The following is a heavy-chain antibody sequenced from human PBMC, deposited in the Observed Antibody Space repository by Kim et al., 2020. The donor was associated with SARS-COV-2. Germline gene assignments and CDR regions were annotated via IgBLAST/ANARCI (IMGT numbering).Heavy chain of an antibody. CDR2: ISRSSTYT. J-gene: IGHJ4*02. Sequence: GGSLRLSCAAAGFNFNNYYMTWIRRAPGKGLEWVSYISRSSTYTQYADSVRGRFTISRDNARNLLYLQMNNLRAEDTGVYYCATAQSVGWSRSYPRGNWGRATPVTVSS. D-gene: IGHD1-26*01. CDR3: ATAQSVGWSRSYPRGN. V-gene: IGHV3-11*06. CDR1: GFNFNNYY.